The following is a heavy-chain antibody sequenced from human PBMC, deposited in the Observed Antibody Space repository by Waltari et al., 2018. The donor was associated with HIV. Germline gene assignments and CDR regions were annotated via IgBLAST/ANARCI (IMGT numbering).Heavy chain of an antibody. V-gene: IGHV1-2*06. CDR3: ARVALPAAIHYGMDA. CDR2: INPNSAGT. Sequence: QVQLVQSGAEMKKPGASAKVSCKASGYNFNAYHIHWVRQAPGQGLEWMGRINPNSAGTNYAQKFQGRVTLTRDTSLNTVYMELSRLRPDDTAVYYCARVALPAAIHYGMDAWGQGTTVTVSS. D-gene: IGHD2-2*01. J-gene: IGHJ6*02. CDR1: GYNFNAYH.